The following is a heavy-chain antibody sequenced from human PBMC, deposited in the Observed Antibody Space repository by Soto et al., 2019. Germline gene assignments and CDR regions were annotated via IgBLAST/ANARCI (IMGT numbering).Heavy chain of an antibody. Sequence: GGSLRLSCAASGFTFSSYGMHWVRQAPGKGLEWVAVISYDGSNKYYADSVKGRFTISRDNSKNTLYLRMNSLRAEDTAVYYCAKDVGGGGPYCRSYFGYWRQGTRVPVSS. J-gene: IGHJ4*02. CDR1: GFTFSSYG. CDR3: AKDVGGGGPYCRSYFGY. CDR2: ISYDGSNK. V-gene: IGHV3-30*18. D-gene: IGHD2-21*01.